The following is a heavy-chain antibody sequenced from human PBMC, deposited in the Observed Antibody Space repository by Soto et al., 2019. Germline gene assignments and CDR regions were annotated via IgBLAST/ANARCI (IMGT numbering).Heavy chain of an antibody. CDR1: GGTFSSYA. CDR2: IIPIFGTA. D-gene: IGHD2-15*01. J-gene: IGHJ4*02. CDR3: ATANRKYCSGGSCYLHFDY. Sequence: GASVKVSCKASGGTFSSYAISWVRQAPGQGLEWMGGIIPIFGTANYAQKFQGRVTITADKSTSTAYMELRSLRSEDTAVYYCATANRKYCSGGSCYLHFDYWGPGTMVTVSS. V-gene: IGHV1-69*06.